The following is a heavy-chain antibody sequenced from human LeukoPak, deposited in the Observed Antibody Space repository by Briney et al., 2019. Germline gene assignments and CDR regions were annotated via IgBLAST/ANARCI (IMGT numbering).Heavy chain of an antibody. Sequence: SVKVSCKASGGTFSSYAISWVRQAPGQGLEWMGGIIPIFGTANYAQKFQGRVTMTEDTSTDTAYMELSSLRSEDTAVYYCATRKSYYDFWSGSPFDYWGQGTLVTVSS. CDR3: ATRKSYYDFWSGSPFDY. CDR1: GGTFSSYA. J-gene: IGHJ4*02. V-gene: IGHV1-69*06. D-gene: IGHD3-3*01. CDR2: IIPIFGTA.